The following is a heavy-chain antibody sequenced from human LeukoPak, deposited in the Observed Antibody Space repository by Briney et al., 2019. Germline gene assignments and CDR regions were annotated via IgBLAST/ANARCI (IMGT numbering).Heavy chain of an antibody. Sequence: GGSLRLSCAASGFSFNSDWMDWVRQAPGKGLEWVANIKHDESEKNYLDSVKGRFTISRDNAQNSLYLQMNGLRVEDTAVYYCTSLLDNWGQGPLLPASS. CDR1: GFSFNSDW. J-gene: IGHJ4*02. CDR3: TSLLDN. V-gene: IGHV3-7*01. D-gene: IGHD3-3*01. CDR2: IKHDESEK.